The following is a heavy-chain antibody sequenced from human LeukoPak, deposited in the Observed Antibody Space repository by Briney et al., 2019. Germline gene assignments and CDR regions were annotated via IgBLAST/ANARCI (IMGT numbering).Heavy chain of an antibody. Sequence: GASVKVSCKASGGTFSSYAISWVRQAPGQGLEWMGGIIPIFGTANYAQKLQGRVTMTTDTSTSTAYMELRSLRSDDTAVYYCARGQWEPDQGGDFDYWGQGTLVTVSS. D-gene: IGHD1-26*01. CDR3: ARGQWEPDQGGDFDY. CDR2: IIPIFGTA. V-gene: IGHV1-69*05. J-gene: IGHJ4*02. CDR1: GGTFSSYA.